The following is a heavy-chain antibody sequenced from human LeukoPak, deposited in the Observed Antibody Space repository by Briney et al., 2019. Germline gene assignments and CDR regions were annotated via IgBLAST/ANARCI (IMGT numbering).Heavy chain of an antibody. V-gene: IGHV4-59*12. J-gene: IGHJ6*02. CDR2: IYYTGST. CDR3: ARGHHIPSYDFWSGYYTDYYYYGMDV. CDR1: GDSISAYY. D-gene: IGHD3-3*01. Sequence: SETLSLTCTVSGDSISAYYWTWFRQPPGMGLEWIGYIYYTGSTNYTPSLKSRVTISVDTSKNQFSLKLSSVTAADTAVYYSARGHHIPSYDFWSGYYTDYYYYGMDVWGQGTTVTVSS.